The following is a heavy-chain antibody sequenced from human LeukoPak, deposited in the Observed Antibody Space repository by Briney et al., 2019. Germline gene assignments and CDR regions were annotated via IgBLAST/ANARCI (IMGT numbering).Heavy chain of an antibody. Sequence: AASVKVSCKASGYTFTSYGISWVGQALGQGLEWMGWISAYNGNTNYAQKLQGRVTMTTDTSTSTAYMELRSLRSDDTAVYYCARVSLVTWTSHAWGQGTLVTVSS. CDR3: ARVSLVTWTSHA. CDR1: GYTFTSYG. CDR2: ISAYNGNT. V-gene: IGHV1-18*01. D-gene: IGHD2-21*02. J-gene: IGHJ5*02.